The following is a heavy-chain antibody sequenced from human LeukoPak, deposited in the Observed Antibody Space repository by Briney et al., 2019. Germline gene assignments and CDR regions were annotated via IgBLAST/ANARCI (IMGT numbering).Heavy chain of an antibody. CDR2: IYNSDTT. CDR3: VRDGRRGSFGDAFDI. D-gene: IGHD1-1*01. V-gene: IGHV4-4*07. J-gene: IGHJ3*02. CDR1: GGSISSYY. Sequence: SETLSLTCTVSGGSISSYYWSWIRQPAGKGLEWIGRIYNSDTTSYTPPLKSRVTMSIDTSKNQFSLKVSSVTAADAAVYYCVRDGRRGSFGDAFDIWGLGTMVIVSS.